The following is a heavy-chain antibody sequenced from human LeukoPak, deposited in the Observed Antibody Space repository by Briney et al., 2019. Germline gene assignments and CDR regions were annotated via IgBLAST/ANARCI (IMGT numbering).Heavy chain of an antibody. D-gene: IGHD2-8*01. CDR3: ARGPIDCTNGVCYKTSSNYYYYMDV. CDR2: IIPIFGTA. Sequence: GASVKVSCNASGYTFTSYAISWVRLAPGQGLEWMGVIIPIFGTANYAQKFQGRVTITADKSTSTAYMELSSLRSEDTAVYYCARGPIDCTNGVCYKTSSNYYYYMDVWGKGTTVTVSS. J-gene: IGHJ6*03. V-gene: IGHV1-69*06. CDR1: GYTFTSYA.